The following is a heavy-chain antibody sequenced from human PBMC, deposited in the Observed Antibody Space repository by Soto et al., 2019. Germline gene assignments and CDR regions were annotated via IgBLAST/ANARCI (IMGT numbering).Heavy chain of an antibody. Sequence: PSETLSLTCTVSGGSIGSSSYYWGWIRQPPGTGLEWIGSIYYSGATYHNPSLKSRVTISVDMSKNQFSLKLNSLTAADTAVYYCVRGDCGNGVCRFSGTDVWGQGTTVTAP. CDR3: VRGDCGNGVCRFSGTDV. J-gene: IGHJ6*02. CDR1: GGSIGSSSYY. CDR2: IYYSGAT. V-gene: IGHV4-39*01. D-gene: IGHD2-8*01.